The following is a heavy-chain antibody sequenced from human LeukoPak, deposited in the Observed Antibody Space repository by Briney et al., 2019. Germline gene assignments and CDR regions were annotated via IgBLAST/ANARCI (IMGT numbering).Heavy chain of an antibody. CDR3: ATDGRSSGWYGFDY. J-gene: IGHJ4*02. D-gene: IGHD6-19*01. CDR1: GFTFSTYI. CDR2: ITSPVGRI. V-gene: IGHV3-21*01. Sequence: GGSLRLSCAASGFTFSTYIMNWVRQAPGKGLEWVSSITSPVGRIYYADSLKGRITISRDNARSPLYLQMNNLRAEDPAVYYCATDGRSSGWYGFDYWGQGTLVTVSS.